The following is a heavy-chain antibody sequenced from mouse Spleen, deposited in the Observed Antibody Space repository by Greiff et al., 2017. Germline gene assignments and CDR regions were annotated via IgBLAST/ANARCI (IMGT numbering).Heavy chain of an antibody. J-gene: IGHJ4*01. Sequence: QVQLQQSGPELVKPGASVRISCKASGYTFTSYYIHWVKQRPGQGLEWIGWIYPGNVNTKYNEKFKGKATLTADKSSSTAYMQLSSLTSEDSAVYFCASQDSSGSPYAMDYWGQGTSVTVSS. V-gene: IGHV1S56*01. CDR3: ASQDSSGSPYAMDY. CDR1: GYTFTSYY. D-gene: IGHD3-2*01. CDR2: IYPGNVNT.